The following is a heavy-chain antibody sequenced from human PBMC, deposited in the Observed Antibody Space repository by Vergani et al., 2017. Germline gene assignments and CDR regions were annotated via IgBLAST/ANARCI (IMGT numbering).Heavy chain of an antibody. CDR3: ARGSRQIYSSGWFPDY. CDR1: GGSFSGYY. Sequence: QVQLQQWGAGLLKPSETLSLTCAVYGGSFSGYYWSWIRQPPGKGLEWSGEINHSGSTNYNPSLKSRVTISVDTSKNQFSLKLSSVTAADTAVYYCARGSRQIYSSGWFPDYWGQGTLVTVSS. D-gene: IGHD6-19*01. CDR2: INHSGST. V-gene: IGHV4-34*01. J-gene: IGHJ4*02.